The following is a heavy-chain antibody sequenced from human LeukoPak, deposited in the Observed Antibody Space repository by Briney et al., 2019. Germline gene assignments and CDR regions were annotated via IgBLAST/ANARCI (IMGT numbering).Heavy chain of an antibody. CDR3: ASSGLKLEYCSSTSCYGSSSDY. Sequence: PGGSLRLSCAASGFTFSSYSMNWVRQAPGKGLGWVSSISSSSSYIYYADSVKGRFTISRDNAKNSLYLQMNSLRAEDTAVYYCASSGLKLEYCSSTSCYGSSSDYWGQGTLVTVSS. D-gene: IGHD2-2*01. V-gene: IGHV3-21*01. CDR2: ISSSSSYI. J-gene: IGHJ4*02. CDR1: GFTFSSYS.